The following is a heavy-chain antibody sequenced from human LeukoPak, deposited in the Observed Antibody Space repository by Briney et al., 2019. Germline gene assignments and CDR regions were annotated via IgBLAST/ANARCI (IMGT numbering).Heavy chain of an antibody. CDR1: GGSISGKY. V-gene: IGHV4-4*07. Sequence: PSETLSLTCTVSGGSISGKYWTWIRQPAGKGLEWIGRIYSSGSTNYNPSLKSRVTMSVDTSKNQFSLKMSSVTAADTALYYCARDLCGNGCWFDSWGQGTLVTVSS. CDR3: ARDLCGNGCWFDS. D-gene: IGHD6-19*01. CDR2: IYSSGST. J-gene: IGHJ5*01.